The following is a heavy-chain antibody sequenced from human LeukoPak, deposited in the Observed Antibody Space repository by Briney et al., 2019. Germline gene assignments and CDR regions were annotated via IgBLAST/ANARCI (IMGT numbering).Heavy chain of an antibody. CDR1: GGSISSGGYY. CDR2: IYHSGST. V-gene: IGHV4-30-2*01. CDR3: ARNPPDYYDSSGYYYPYYYYGMDV. Sequence: SQTLSLTCTVSGGSISSGGYYWSWIRQPPGKGLEWIGYIYHSGSTYYNPSLKSRVTISVDTSKNQFSLKLSSVTAADTAVYYCARNPPDYYDSSGYYYPYYYYGMDVWGQGTTVTVSS. J-gene: IGHJ6*02. D-gene: IGHD3-22*01.